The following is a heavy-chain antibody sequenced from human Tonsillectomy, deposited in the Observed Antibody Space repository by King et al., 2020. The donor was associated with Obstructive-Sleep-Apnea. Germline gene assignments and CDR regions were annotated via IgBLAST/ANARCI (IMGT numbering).Heavy chain of an antibody. D-gene: IGHD3-22*01. CDR1: GGSISSYY. CDR2: IYSSGST. J-gene: IGHJ4*02. Sequence: QLQESGPGLVKASETLSLICNVSGGSISSYYWSWIRQPAGKGLEWIGRIYSSGSTNYNPSLKSRVTMSVDTSKNQFSLKLNSVTAADTAVYYCARCSAYYYPFDYWGQGTLVTVSS. CDR3: ARCSAYYYPFDY. V-gene: IGHV4-4*07.